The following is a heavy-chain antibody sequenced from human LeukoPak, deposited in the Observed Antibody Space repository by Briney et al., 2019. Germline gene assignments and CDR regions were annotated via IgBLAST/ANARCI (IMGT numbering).Heavy chain of an antibody. V-gene: IGHV3-7*01. CDR2: VKPDGSDN. D-gene: IGHD5-12*01. CDR1: GFTFSSYW. CDR3: VRENQLRC. Sequence: GGSLRLSCEASGFTFSSYWMNWVRQVPGRGLEWVASVKPDGSDNFYVDSVEGRFTISRDNARYSLFLQMNSLRVEDTAVYYCVRENQLRCWGQGTLVSVSS. J-gene: IGHJ4*02.